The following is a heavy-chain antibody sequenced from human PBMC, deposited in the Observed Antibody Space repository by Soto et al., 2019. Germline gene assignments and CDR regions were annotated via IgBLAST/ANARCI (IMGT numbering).Heavy chain of an antibody. D-gene: IGHD5-18*01. V-gene: IGHV1-18*01. CDR3: ARDGRKQLWVEGRNAMDV. CDR1: AYTFNTYG. Sequence: QVQLMQSGPEVKKPGASVKVSCKASAYTFNTYGISWVRRAPGQGLEWMGWISGHNGQTNYAQKFRGRVTITTDTSTSTAYMELRSLRSDDTAIYYCARDGRKQLWVEGRNAMDVWGQGTTVTVSS. J-gene: IGHJ6*02. CDR2: ISGHNGQT.